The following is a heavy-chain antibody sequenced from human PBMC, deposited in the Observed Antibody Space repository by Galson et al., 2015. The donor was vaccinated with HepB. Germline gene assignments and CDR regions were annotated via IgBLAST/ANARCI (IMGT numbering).Heavy chain of an antibody. Sequence: SLRLSCAASGFTFSSYGMHWVRQAPGKGLEWVAVISYDGSNKYYADSVKGRFTISRDNSKNTLYLQMNSLRAEDTAVYYRAKDRDDRYSSSLFDYWGQGTLVTVSS. CDR2: ISYDGSNK. CDR3: AKDRDDRYSSSLFDY. CDR1: GFTFSSYG. J-gene: IGHJ4*02. D-gene: IGHD6-13*01. V-gene: IGHV3-30*18.